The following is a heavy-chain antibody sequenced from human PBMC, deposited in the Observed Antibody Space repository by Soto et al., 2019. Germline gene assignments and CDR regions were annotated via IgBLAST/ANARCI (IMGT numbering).Heavy chain of an antibody. D-gene: IGHD3-22*01. CDR3: ARHEAYYYDSSGYYPDS. J-gene: IGHJ4*02. V-gene: IGHV4-39*01. Sequence: QLQLQESGPGLVKPSETLSLTCTVSGGSISSNTYYWGWIRQPPGKGLEWIGPIYYGGTTYYNPSLNSRITISADTSKSPLSLKLSSVTAADTAVYYCARHEAYYYDSSGYYPDSWGQGTLVTVSS. CDR1: GGSISSNTYY. CDR2: IYYGGTT.